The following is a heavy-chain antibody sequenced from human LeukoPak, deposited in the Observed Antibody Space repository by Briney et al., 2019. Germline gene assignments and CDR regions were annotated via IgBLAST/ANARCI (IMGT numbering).Heavy chain of an antibody. CDR1: GFTFDKYG. J-gene: IGHJ4*02. CDR3: AGAISKGAGIDS. D-gene: IGHD1-26*01. Sequence: GGSLRLSCATSGFTFDKYGIRWVRQAPGKGLEWVAVIWHDGSRTHYADSLKGRFTISRDNSKDTAFLQMNSLTVEDTATYYCAGAISKGAGIDSWGQGTLVTVS. V-gene: IGHV3-33*03. CDR2: IWHDGSRT.